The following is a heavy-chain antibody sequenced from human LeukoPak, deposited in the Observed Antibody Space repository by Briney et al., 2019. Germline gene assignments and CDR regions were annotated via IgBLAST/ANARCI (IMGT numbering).Heavy chain of an antibody. V-gene: IGHV1-2*02. CDR3: ARDPNYSLNWFDP. CDR2: INPNSGGT. J-gene: IGHJ5*02. CDR1: GYTFTGYY. Sequence: ASVKVSCKASGYTFTGYYMHWVRQAHGQGLEWMGWINPNSGGTNYAQKFQGRVTMTRDTSISTAYMELSRLRSDDTAVYYCARDPNYSLNWFDPWGQGTLVTVSS. D-gene: IGHD5-24*01.